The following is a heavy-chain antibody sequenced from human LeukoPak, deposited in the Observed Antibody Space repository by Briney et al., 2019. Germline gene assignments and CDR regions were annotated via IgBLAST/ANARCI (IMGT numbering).Heavy chain of an antibody. CDR2: ISYDGSNK. D-gene: IGHD3-22*01. CDR1: GFTFSSYA. CDR3: ARGPIWYDSSGYYPPTGY. V-gene: IGHV3-30-3*01. J-gene: IGHJ4*02. Sequence: PGGSLRVSCAASGFTFSSYAMHWVRQAPGKGLEWVAIISYDGSNKYYADSVKGRFTISRDNSKSTLYLQMNSLRAEDTAVYYCARGPIWYDSSGYYPPTGYWGQGTLVTVSS.